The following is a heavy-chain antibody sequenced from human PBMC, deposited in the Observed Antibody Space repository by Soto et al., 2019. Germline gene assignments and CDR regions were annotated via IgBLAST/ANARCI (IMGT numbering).Heavy chain of an antibody. D-gene: IGHD3-22*01. Sequence: PSETLSLTCTVSGGSISSYYGSWIRQPPGKGLEWIGYIYYSGSTNYNPSLKSRVTISVDTSKNQFSLKLSSVTAADTAVYYCARSYYDSSGSPGYWGQGTLVTVSS. CDR2: IYYSGST. V-gene: IGHV4-59*01. J-gene: IGHJ4*02. CDR1: GGSISSYY. CDR3: ARSYYDSSGSPGY.